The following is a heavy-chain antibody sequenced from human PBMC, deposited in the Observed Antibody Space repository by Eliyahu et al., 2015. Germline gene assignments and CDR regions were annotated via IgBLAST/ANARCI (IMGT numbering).Heavy chain of an antibody. V-gene: IGHV1-18*01. J-gene: IGHJ5*02. CDR3: ARVHHGLYRNWFDP. CDR1: GYTFTSYG. Sequence: QVQLVQSGAEVKKPGASVKVXCXASGYTFTSYGISWVRQAPGQGLEWMGWISAYNGNTNYAQKLQGRVTMTTDTSTSTAYMELRSLRSXDTAVYYCARVHHGLYRNWFDPWGQGTLVTVSS. D-gene: IGHD2-2*01. CDR2: ISAYNGNT.